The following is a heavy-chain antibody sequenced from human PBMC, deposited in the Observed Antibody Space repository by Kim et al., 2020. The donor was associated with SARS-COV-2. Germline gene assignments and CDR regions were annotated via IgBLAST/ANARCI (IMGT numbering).Heavy chain of an antibody. J-gene: IGHJ4*02. V-gene: IGHV5-10-1*01. CDR3: ARLYYDSSGHALDY. D-gene: IGHD3-22*01. Sequence: SPSFQGHVTISADKSISTAYLQWSSLKASDTAMYYCARLYYDSSGHALDYWGQGTLVTVSS.